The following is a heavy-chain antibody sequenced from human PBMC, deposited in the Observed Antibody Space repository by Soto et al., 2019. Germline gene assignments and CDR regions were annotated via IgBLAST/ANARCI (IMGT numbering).Heavy chain of an antibody. J-gene: IGHJ5*01. Sequence: SETMALTCTVSAGSIRSYYGSWNRQPPGKGLEWIGYIYDSGRTNYNPSLKSRLTISVDTSKNQFSLKLSSMTASDTAVYYCARGVEWFDSWGQGTLVSVSS. V-gene: IGHV4-59*01. D-gene: IGHD2-15*01. CDR3: ARGVEWFDS. CDR1: AGSIRSYY. CDR2: IYDSGRT.